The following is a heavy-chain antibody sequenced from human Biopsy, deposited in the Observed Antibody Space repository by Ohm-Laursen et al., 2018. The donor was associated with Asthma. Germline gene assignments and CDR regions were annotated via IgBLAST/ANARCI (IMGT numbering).Heavy chain of an antibody. V-gene: IGHV3-30*18. CDR3: AKERYYDFWSGYPI. CDR2: MSFDGRQT. J-gene: IGHJ3*02. CDR1: GFSFNSYG. Sequence: SSLRLSCSASGFSFNSYGMHWVRQAPGKGLEWVAVMSFDGRQTYYADSVKGRFTISRDNSKNTLYLQMSSLRAEDTAVYYCAKERYYDFWSGYPIWGQGTMVTVSS. D-gene: IGHD3-3*01.